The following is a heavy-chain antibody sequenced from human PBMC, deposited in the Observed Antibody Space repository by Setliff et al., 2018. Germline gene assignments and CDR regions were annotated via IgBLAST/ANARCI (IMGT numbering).Heavy chain of an antibody. D-gene: IGHD5-12*01. CDR1: GYTFTSYG. CDR3: ARVRGGSTLLYYYYGMDV. CDR2: ISAYNGNT. J-gene: IGHJ6*02. V-gene: IGHV1-18*01. Sequence: ASVKVSCKASGYTFTSYGISWVRQAPGQGLEWMGWISAYNGNTNYAQKLQGRVTVTTDTSTSTAYMELRSLRSDDTAVYYCARVRGGSTLLYYYYGMDVWGQGTTVTVSS.